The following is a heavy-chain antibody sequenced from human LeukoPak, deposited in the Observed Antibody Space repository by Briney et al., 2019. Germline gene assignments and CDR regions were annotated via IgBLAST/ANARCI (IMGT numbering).Heavy chain of an antibody. J-gene: IGHJ3*02. V-gene: IGHV1-46*01. CDR2: IHPSGGTT. D-gene: IGHD5-12*01. CDR3: ARPVDIVATIRSDAFDM. Sequence: ASVEVSCKASGYAFTNYQMHWVRQAPGQGLEWMGMIHPSGGTTIYAQKFQGRVIMTRKMSTSTVHMELSSLRSEDTAMYYCARPVDIVATIRSDAFDMWGPGTMVTVSS. CDR1: GYAFTNYQ.